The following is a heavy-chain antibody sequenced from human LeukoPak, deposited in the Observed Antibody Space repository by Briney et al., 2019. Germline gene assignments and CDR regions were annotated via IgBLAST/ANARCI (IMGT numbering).Heavy chain of an antibody. CDR3: ARGSWDVDIVATIRAHNRFDP. V-gene: IGHV1-2*02. CDR1: GYTFTGYY. CDR2: INPNSGGT. Sequence: ASVKVSCKASGYTFTGYYMHWVRQAPGQGLEWMGWINPNSGGTNYAQKFQGRVTMTRDTSISTAYMELSRLRSDDTAVYYCARGSWDVDIVATIRAHNRFDPWGQGTLVTVSS. D-gene: IGHD5-12*01. J-gene: IGHJ5*02.